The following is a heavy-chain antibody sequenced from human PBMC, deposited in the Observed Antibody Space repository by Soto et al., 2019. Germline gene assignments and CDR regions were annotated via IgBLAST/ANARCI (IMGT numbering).Heavy chain of an antibody. CDR1: GYSFTSYW. CDR3: ARQHRKKIQHYYYYGMDV. Sequence: PGESLKISCKGSGYSFTSYWIGWVRQMPGKGLEWMGIIYPGDSDTRYSPSFQGQVTISADKSISTAYLQWSSLKASDTAMYYCARQHRKKIQHYYYYGMDVWGQGTTVTVSS. V-gene: IGHV5-51*01. J-gene: IGHJ6*02. CDR2: IYPGDSDT. D-gene: IGHD2-2*01.